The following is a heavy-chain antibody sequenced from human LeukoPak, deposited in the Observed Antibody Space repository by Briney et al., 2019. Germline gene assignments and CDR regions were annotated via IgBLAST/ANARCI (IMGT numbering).Heavy chain of an antibody. J-gene: IGHJ3*02. Sequence: SETLSLTCTVSGGSIISGGYYWSWIRQPPGKGLEWIGYIYHTGITYNNPSLKSRVTISVDRSKNQFSLELTSVTAADTAVYYCASTRYDSSGYKARPGAFDIWGQGTMVTVSS. D-gene: IGHD3-22*01. V-gene: IGHV4-30-2*01. CDR2: IYHTGIT. CDR1: GGSIISGGYY. CDR3: ASTRYDSSGYKARPGAFDI.